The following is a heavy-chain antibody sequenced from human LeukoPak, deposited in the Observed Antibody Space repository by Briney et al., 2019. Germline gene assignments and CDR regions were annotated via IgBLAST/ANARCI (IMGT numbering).Heavy chain of an antibody. CDR3: ARGYDIDV. J-gene: IGHJ6*02. CDR2: IYYTGTT. CDR1: GGSISNSY. V-gene: IGHV4-59*01. Sequence: SETLSLTCTVSGGSISNSYWSWIQQPPGKALEWIGYIYYTGTTKYNPSLKSRATISLDTSKNQFSLKLTSVTAADTALFFCARGYDIDVWGQGTTVTVSS.